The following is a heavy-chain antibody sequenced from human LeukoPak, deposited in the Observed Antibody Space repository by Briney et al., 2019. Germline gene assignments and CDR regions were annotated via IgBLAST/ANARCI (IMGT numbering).Heavy chain of an antibody. CDR3: ARQGDYGDPDRYQFYYYGLDV. CDR1: GGSISSGTNY. Sequence: SQTLSLTCTVSGGSISSGTNYWNWIRQPAGKGLEWIGRVYSSGRVYYNPSLNSRVTISRDTSKNRFSLKVTSVTAADTAVYYCARQGDYGDPDRYQFYYYGLDVWGQGATVTVSS. J-gene: IGHJ6*02. D-gene: IGHD4-17*01. V-gene: IGHV4-61*02. CDR2: VYSSGRV.